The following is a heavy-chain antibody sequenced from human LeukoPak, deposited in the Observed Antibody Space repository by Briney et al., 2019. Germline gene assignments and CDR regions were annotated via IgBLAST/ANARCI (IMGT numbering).Heavy chain of an antibody. CDR3: ARDRHFGYTFDY. J-gene: IGHJ4*02. D-gene: IGHD5-18*01. V-gene: IGHV1-2*02. CDR1: GFTFSRYG. CDR2: INPNSGGT. Sequence: PGGSLRLSCAASGFTFSRYGMHWVRQAPGKGLEWMGWINPNSGGTNYAQKFQGRVTMTRDTSISTAYMELSRLRSDDTAMYYCARDRHFGYTFDYWGQGTLVTVSS.